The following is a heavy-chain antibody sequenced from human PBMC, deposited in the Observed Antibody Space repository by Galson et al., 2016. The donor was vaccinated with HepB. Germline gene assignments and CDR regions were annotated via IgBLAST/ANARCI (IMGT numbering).Heavy chain of an antibody. CDR2: ISYDGRNK. CDR1: GFTFSSYA. V-gene: IGHV3-30*04. D-gene: IGHD4-23*01. Sequence: SLRLSCAASGFTFSSYAMHWVRQAPGKGLESVAVISYDGRNKHYADSVKGRFTISRDNSKYTLFLQMNSLRPEDTAVYYCVRERTTVVGPYFDYWGQGTPVTVSS. J-gene: IGHJ4*02. CDR3: VRERTTVVGPYFDY.